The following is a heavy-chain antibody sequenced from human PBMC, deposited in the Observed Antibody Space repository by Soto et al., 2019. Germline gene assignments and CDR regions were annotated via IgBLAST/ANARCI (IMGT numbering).Heavy chain of an antibody. CDR2: ISSNGGST. D-gene: IGHD6-13*01. Sequence: EVQLVESGGGLVQPGGSLRLSCAASGFTFSSYAMHWVRQAPGKGLEYVSAISSNGGSTYYANSVKGRFTISRDNSKNTLYLQMGSRRAEDMVVYSCARGSSRWYGCMDVWGQGTTVTVSS. J-gene: IGHJ6*02. V-gene: IGHV3-64*01. CDR3: ARGSSRWYGCMDV. CDR1: GFTFSSYA.